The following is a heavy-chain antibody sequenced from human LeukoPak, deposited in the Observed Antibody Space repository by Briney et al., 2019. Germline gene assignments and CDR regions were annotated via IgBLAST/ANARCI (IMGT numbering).Heavy chain of an antibody. Sequence: GGSLRLSCAASGFTFSSYAMTWVRQAPGKGLEWVSGISGSGGSTYYADSVKGRFTISRDNSKNTLYLQMNSLRAEDTAVYYCAKGSSTVTINWFDPWGQGTLVTVSS. CDR2: ISGSGGST. CDR3: AKGSSTVTINWFDP. V-gene: IGHV3-23*01. CDR1: GFTFSSYA. D-gene: IGHD4-17*01. J-gene: IGHJ5*02.